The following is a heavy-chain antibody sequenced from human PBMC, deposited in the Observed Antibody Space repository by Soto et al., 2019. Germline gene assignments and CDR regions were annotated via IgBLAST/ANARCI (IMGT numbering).Heavy chain of an antibody. V-gene: IGHV1-18*01. CDR2: ISGYNGDA. CDR1: GFTFNSHG. Sequence: QVQLVQSGPELKKPGASVRVSCKTSGFTFNSHGLSWVRQAPGQGLEWMGWISGYNGDAHYAQKXKXXXTXPADTSTGTAYMELRSLTSDDTAVYFCARGPELRRFDCFFDYWGQGTLVIVSS. D-gene: IGHD2-21*02. CDR3: ARGPELRRFDCFFDY. J-gene: IGHJ4*02.